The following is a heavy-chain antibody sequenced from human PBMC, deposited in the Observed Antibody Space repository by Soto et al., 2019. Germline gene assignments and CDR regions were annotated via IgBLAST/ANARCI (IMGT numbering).Heavy chain of an antibody. J-gene: IGHJ5*02. CDR3: ARTLNVLRFLEWLLRGWFDP. CDR1: GGSFSGYY. V-gene: IGHV4-34*01. CDR2: INHSGST. Sequence: QVQLQQWGAGLLKPSETLSLTCAVYGGSFSGYYWSWIRQPPGKGLEWIGEINHSGSTNYNPSLKSRVTISVDTSKNKFSLKLSSVTAADTAVYYCARTLNVLRFLEWLLRGWFDPWGQGTLVTVSS. D-gene: IGHD3-3*01.